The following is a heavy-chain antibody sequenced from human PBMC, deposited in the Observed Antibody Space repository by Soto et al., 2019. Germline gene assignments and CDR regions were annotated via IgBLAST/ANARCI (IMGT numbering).Heavy chain of an antibody. D-gene: IGHD2-8*01. Sequence: GGSLRLSCAASGFTFRNNVLSWVRQAPGKGLDWVSGITGSGRDTYYADSVKGRFTISRDNSKNMVFLQINSLRAEDTALYYCAKNGLDNSPSAIDSWGPGTLVTVSS. V-gene: IGHV3-23*01. CDR2: ITGSGRDT. CDR1: GFTFRNNV. J-gene: IGHJ4*02. CDR3: AKNGLDNSPSAIDS.